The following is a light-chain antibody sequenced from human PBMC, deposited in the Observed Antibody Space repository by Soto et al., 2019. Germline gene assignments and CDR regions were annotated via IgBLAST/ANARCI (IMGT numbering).Light chain of an antibody. CDR1: QSVSSY. J-gene: IGKJ1*01. CDR3: QQRSNWPWT. CDR2: DAS. V-gene: IGKV3-11*01. Sequence: EIVLMQSPATLSLSPGARAPLSCRASQSVSSYLAWYQQQPGQAPRLLIYDASNRATGIPARFSGSGSGTDFTLTISSLEPEDFAVYYCQQRSNWPWTFGQGTKVDIK.